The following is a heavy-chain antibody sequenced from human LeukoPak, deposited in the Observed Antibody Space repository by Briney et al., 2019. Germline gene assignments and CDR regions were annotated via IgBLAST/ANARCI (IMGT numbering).Heavy chain of an antibody. CDR3: AKGYSYGWDTNNWFDP. D-gene: IGHD5-18*01. CDR2: ISYDGKNK. Sequence: GRSLRLSCAASGFTFSNYAMHWVRQAPGKGLEWVTVISYDGKNKYYADSVKGRFTISRDNSKNTLYLQMNSLRAEDTAVYYCAKGYSYGWDTNNWFDPWGQGTLVTVSS. CDR1: GFTFSNYA. V-gene: IGHV3-30*04. J-gene: IGHJ5*02.